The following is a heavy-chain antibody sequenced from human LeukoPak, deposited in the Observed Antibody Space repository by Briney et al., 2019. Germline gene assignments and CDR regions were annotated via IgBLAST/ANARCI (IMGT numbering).Heavy chain of an antibody. CDR3: ARVVLGSCTNTRCYLGWLDS. J-gene: IGHJ5*01. V-gene: IGHV4-59*01. D-gene: IGHD2-2*01. Sequence: SETLSLTCTVSGGSISSYYWSWIRQPPGKGLEWIGYIYYSGSTNYNPSLKSRVTISVDTSKNQFSLKLSSVTAADTAVYYCARVVLGSCTNTRCYLGWLDSWGQGALVTVSS. CDR2: IYYSGST. CDR1: GGSISSYY.